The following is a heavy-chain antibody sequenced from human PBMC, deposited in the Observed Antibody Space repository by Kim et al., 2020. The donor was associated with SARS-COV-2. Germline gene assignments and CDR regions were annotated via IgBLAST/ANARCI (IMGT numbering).Heavy chain of an antibody. J-gene: IGHJ3*02. D-gene: IGHD3-3*01. CDR3: ARDFLNDFWSGYPQEDAFDI. Sequence: RVTISVDTSKNQFSLKLSSVTAADTAVYYCARDFLNDFWSGYPQEDAFDIWGQGTMVTVSS. V-gene: IGHV4-39*07.